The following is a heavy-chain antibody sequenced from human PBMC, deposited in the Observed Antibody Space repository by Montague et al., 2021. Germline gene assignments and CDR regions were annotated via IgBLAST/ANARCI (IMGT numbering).Heavy chain of an antibody. D-gene: IGHD4-11*01. V-gene: IGHV5-51*01. CDR2: IYPGDSDV. Sequence: QSGAEVKKPGESLKISCKTSGYTFSDYWIAWVRQMPGKGLDWMGIIYPGDSDVKYSPSFQGQVTISVDKSVTTAYLQLTSLGASDSAMYYCARLALKDYTGRGPLGNWGQGTLVTVSS. CDR3: ARLALKDYTGRGPLGN. J-gene: IGHJ4*02. CDR1: GYTFSDYW.